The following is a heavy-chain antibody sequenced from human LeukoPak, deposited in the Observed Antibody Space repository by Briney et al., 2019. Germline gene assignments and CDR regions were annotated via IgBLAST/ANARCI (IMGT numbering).Heavy chain of an antibody. CDR2: ISWNSGSI. V-gene: IGHV3-9*01. J-gene: IGHJ6*03. Sequence: PGRSLRLSCAASGFTFDDYAMHWVRQAPGKGLEWVSGISWNSGSIGYADSVKGRFTISRDNAKNSLYLQMNSLRAEDTALYYCAKDLYDYSAYMDSWGKGATVTVAS. D-gene: IGHD4-11*01. CDR3: AKDLYDYSAYMDS. CDR1: GFTFDDYA.